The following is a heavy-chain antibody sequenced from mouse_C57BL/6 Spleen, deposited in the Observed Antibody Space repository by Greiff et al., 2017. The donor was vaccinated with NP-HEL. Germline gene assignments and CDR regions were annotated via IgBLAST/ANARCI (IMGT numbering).Heavy chain of an antibody. Sequence: VQGVESGPGLVQPSQSLSITCTVSGFSLTSYGVHWVRQSPGKGLEWLGVIWSGGSTDYNAAFISRLSISKDNSKSQVFFKMNSLQADDTAIYYCASYYGSYYYAMDYWGQGTSVTVSS. CDR2: IWSGGST. J-gene: IGHJ4*01. D-gene: IGHD1-1*01. CDR1: GFSLTSYG. CDR3: ASYYGSYYYAMDY. V-gene: IGHV2-2*01.